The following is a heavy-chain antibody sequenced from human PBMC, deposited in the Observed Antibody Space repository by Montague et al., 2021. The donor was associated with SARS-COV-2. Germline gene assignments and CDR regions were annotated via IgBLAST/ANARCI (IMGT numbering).Heavy chain of an antibody. Sequence: SETLSLTCTVSGESISSDRYYWGWIRQPPGKGLEWIASINYSGXTXYXXXXKXRVTISIDTSRHQFSLKVNSVTAADTAVYYCARPGSTSGWFYFDDWGHGTLATVSS. V-gene: IGHV4-39*01. D-gene: IGHD6-19*01. J-gene: IGHJ4*01. CDR2: INYSGXT. CDR1: GESISSDRYY. CDR3: ARPGSTSGWFYFDD.